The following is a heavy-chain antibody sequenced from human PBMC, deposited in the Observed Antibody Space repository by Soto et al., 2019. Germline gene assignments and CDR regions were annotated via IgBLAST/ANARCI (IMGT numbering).Heavy chain of an antibody. J-gene: IGHJ6*02. V-gene: IGHV3-13*05. CDR3: DRTDRDGYGLDV. Sequence: EVQLVESGGGLVQPGGSLRLSCEASGFTFRNYDMHWVRQGTGKGLEWVSGISAAGDPDYADSVEGRFTISRENAQNSFFLQMNSLRVGDTAVYYWDRTDRDGYGLDVWGQGTTVIVSS. CDR2: ISAAGDP. CDR1: GFTFRNYD.